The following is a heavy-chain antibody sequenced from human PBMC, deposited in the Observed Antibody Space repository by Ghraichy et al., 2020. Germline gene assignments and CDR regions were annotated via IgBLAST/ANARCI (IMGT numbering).Heavy chain of an antibody. CDR1: GFTFNTYA. V-gene: IGHV3-23*01. D-gene: IGHD6-13*01. CDR3: AKDLRSAWYPHYFDC. Sequence: GGSLRLSCAASGFTFNTYAMSWVRQAPGKGLEWVSVVSGSGGSTYYADSVKGRFTISRDNSKNTLYLQMSSLRAEDTAVYYYAKDLRSAWYPHYFDCWGQGTLVTVSS. CDR2: VSGSGGST. J-gene: IGHJ4*02.